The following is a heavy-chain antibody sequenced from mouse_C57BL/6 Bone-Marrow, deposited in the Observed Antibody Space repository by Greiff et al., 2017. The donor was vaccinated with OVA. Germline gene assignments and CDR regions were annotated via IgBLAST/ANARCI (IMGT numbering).Heavy chain of an antibody. CDR2: IRSKSNNYAT. J-gene: IGHJ4*01. V-gene: IGHV10-1*01. D-gene: IGHD1-3*01. CDR1: GFSFNTYA. CDR3: VRKWKADYAMDY. Sequence: EVMLVESGGGLVQPKGSLKLSCAASGFSFNTYAMNWVRQAPGKGLEWVARIRSKSNNYATYYADSVKDRFTISRDDSESMLYLQMNNLKTEDTAMYYCVRKWKADYAMDYWGQGTSVTVSS.